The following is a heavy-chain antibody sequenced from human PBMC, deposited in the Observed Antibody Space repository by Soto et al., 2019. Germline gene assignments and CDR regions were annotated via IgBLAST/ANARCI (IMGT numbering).Heavy chain of an antibody. V-gene: IGHV4-34*01. CDR1: GGSFSGYY. Sequence: SETLSLTCAVYGGSFSGYYWSWIRQPPGKGLEWIGEINHSGSTNYNPSLKSRLDISLDVSKNLFSLRLTSVTASDTAVYFCARVGYGVDELSTWGPGMLVTVSS. J-gene: IGHJ5*02. CDR3: ARVGYGVDELST. D-gene: IGHD4-17*01. CDR2: INHSGST.